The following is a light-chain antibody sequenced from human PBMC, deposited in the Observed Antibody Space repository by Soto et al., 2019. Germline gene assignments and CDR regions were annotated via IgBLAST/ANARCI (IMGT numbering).Light chain of an antibody. CDR1: QSLLYSSNNKNY. CDR3: QQYYSTPLT. Sequence: DIVMTQSPDSLAVSLGYRSTINCNSSQSLLYSSNNKNYLAWYQQIPGQPPKLLIYWTSTRESGVPDRFSGSGSGTDFTLTISSLQAEDVAVYYCQQYYSTPLTFGGGTKVDIK. V-gene: IGKV4-1*01. J-gene: IGKJ4*01. CDR2: WTS.